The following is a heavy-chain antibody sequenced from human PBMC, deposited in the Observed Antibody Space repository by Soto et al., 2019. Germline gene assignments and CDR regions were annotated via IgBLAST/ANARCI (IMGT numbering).Heavy chain of an antibody. D-gene: IGHD3-3*01. J-gene: IGHJ5*02. Sequence: QVQLVESGGGVVQPGRSLRLSCAASGFTFSSYGMHWVRQAPGKGLEWVAVISYDGSNKYYADSVKGRFTISRDNSKNKLYLQMNSLRAEDTAVYYCAKDLRGVVTQFQSPIWFDPWGQGTLVTVSS. V-gene: IGHV3-30*18. CDR1: GFTFSSYG. CDR2: ISYDGSNK. CDR3: AKDLRGVVTQFQSPIWFDP.